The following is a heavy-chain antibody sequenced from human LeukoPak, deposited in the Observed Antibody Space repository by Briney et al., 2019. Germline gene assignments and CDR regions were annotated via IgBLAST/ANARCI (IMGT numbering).Heavy chain of an antibody. J-gene: IGHJ4*02. CDR3: AREWSIAGFYDY. D-gene: IGHD6-6*01. Sequence: GGSLRLSCAASGFTFSSYGMHWVRQAPGKGLEWVAFIRYDGSNKYYADSVKGRFTISRDNSKNTLYLQMNSLRAEDTAVYYCAREWSIAGFYDYWGQGTLVTVSS. CDR1: GFTFSSYG. V-gene: IGHV3-30*02. CDR2: IRYDGSNK.